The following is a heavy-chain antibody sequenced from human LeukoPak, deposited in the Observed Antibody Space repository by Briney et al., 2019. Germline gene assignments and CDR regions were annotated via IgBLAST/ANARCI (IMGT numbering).Heavy chain of an antibody. CDR2: IKQDGSEK. V-gene: IGHV3-7*01. D-gene: IGHD2-15*01. CDR1: GFTFSSYW. J-gene: IGHJ3*02. CDR3: AKRRCSGGSCGDYDAFDI. Sequence: GGSLRLSCAASGFTFSSYWMSWVRQAPGKGLEWVANIKQDGSEKYYVDSMKGRFTISRDNARNSLYLQMNSLRAEDTAVYYCAKRRCSGGSCGDYDAFDIWGQGTMVTVSS.